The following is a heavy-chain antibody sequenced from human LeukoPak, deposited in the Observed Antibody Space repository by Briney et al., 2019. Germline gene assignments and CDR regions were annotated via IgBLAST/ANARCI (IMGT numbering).Heavy chain of an antibody. CDR3: AKDPGYYDSSGWAH. CDR2: ISGSGGST. CDR1: GFTFSSYG. Sequence: PGGSLRLSCAASGFTFSSYGMSWVRQAPGKGLEWVSAISGSGGSTYYADSVKGRFTISRDNSKNTLYLQMNSLRAEDTAVYYCAKDPGYYDSSGWAHWGQGTLVTVSS. V-gene: IGHV3-23*01. D-gene: IGHD3-22*01. J-gene: IGHJ1*01.